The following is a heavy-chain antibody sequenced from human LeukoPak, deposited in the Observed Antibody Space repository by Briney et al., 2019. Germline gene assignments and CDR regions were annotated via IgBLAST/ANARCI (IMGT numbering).Heavy chain of an antibody. CDR2: ISAYNGNT. D-gene: IGHD3-22*01. V-gene: IGHV1-18*01. J-gene: IGHJ4*02. CDR3: ARDYYDSSGPYYFDY. CDR1: GYTFTSYG. Sequence: ASVKVSCKASGYTFTSYGISWVRQAPGQGLEWMGWISAYNGNTNYAQKLQGRVTMTRDTSTSTVYMELSSLRSEDTAVYYCARDYYDSSGPYYFDYWGQGTLVTVSS.